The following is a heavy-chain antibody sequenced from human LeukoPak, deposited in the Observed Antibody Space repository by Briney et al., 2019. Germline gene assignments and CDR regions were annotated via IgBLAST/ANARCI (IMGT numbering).Heavy chain of an antibody. Sequence: SETLSLACTVSGYSISSGYYWGWIRQPPGKGLEWIGSIYHSGSTYYNPSLKSRVTISVDTSKNQFSLKLSSVTAADTAVYYCAGRSSSWYWYFDLWGRGTLVTVSS. V-gene: IGHV4-38-2*02. CDR1: GYSISSGYY. CDR3: AGRSSSWYWYFDL. D-gene: IGHD6-13*01. J-gene: IGHJ2*01. CDR2: IYHSGST.